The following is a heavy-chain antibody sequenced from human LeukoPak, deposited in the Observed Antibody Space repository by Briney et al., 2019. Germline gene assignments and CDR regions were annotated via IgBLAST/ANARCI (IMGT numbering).Heavy chain of an antibody. D-gene: IGHD2-15*01. Sequence: GGSLRLSCAASGFTFSSYAMDWGRQTPGKGLEGVSAVNDGGSCTYYADSVRGRFTISRDNSKNTLYLQMGSLRAEDTAVYYCANLVVVVAATNPYFDYWGQGTLVTVSS. CDR2: VNDGGSCT. V-gene: IGHV3-23*01. CDR3: ANLVVVVAATNPYFDY. CDR1: GFTFSSYA. J-gene: IGHJ4*02.